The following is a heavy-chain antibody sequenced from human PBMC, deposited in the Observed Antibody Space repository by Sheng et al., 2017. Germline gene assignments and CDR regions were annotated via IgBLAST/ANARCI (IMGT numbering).Heavy chain of an antibody. D-gene: IGHD6-6*01. CDR2: IWYDGTNE. V-gene: IGHV3-33*01. J-gene: IGHJ6*01. CDR3: ATNFYYRSSLIRYYYMDV. Sequence: QVQVVESGGGVVHPGRSLRLSCVASGFTFSRNGMHWVRQAPGKGLEWVAIIWYDGTNEYYADSVKGRFTISRDFSKNTVFLQMNSLRVEDTAVYYCATNFYYRSSLIRYYYMDVWGQGTTVTVSS. CDR1: GFTFSRNG.